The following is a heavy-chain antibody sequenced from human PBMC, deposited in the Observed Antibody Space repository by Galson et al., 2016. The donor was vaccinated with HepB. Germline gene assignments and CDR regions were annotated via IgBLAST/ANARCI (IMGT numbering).Heavy chain of an antibody. CDR3: ARRDNRWNYFDY. V-gene: IGHV5-51*01. D-gene: IGHD1-1*01. CDR2: IYPGDSDI. Sequence: QSGAEVKKPGESLKISCKGSGYSFSNYWIGWVRQMPGKGQEWIGNIYPGDSDIVYNPSFEGQVTISADKSIGTAYLQWSSLKASDTALYYCARRDNRWNYFDYGGQGTLVSVSS. J-gene: IGHJ4*02. CDR1: GYSFSNYW.